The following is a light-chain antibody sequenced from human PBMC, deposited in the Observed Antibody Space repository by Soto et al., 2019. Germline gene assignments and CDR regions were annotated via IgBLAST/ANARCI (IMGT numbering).Light chain of an antibody. Sequence: EIVMTQYPDTLSVSPGERATLSCRASQSVSSNLAWYQQKPGQAPRLLIYDASTRATGIPARFSGSGSGTEFTLTISSLQSEDFAVYYCQQYNNWPRTFGQGTKVEIK. CDR3: QQYNNWPRT. J-gene: IGKJ1*01. CDR1: QSVSSN. V-gene: IGKV3-15*01. CDR2: DAS.